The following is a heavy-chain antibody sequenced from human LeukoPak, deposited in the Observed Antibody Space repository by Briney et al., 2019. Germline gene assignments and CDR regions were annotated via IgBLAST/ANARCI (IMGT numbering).Heavy chain of an antibody. CDR2: ISTGSAYI. D-gene: IGHD5-12*01. CDR3: AKDGVWLS. CDR1: GFTFSSYG. Sequence: GGSLRLSCAASGFTFSSYGMHWVRQAPGKGPEWVSSISTGSAYIYYADSVEGRFTISRDNAKNSLYLQMNSLRAEDTAIYYCAKDGVWLSWGQGTLVAVSS. J-gene: IGHJ4*02. V-gene: IGHV3-21*01.